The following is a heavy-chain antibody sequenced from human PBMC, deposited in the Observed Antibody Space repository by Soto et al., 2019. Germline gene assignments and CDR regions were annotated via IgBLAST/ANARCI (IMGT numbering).Heavy chain of an antibody. CDR3: AREVYYYGSGSPYMDV. CDR1: GFTVSSNY. CDR2: IYSGGST. V-gene: IGHV3-53*04. J-gene: IGHJ6*03. Sequence: GGSLRLSCAASGFTVSSNYMSWVRQAPGKGLEWVSVIYSGGSTYYADSVKGRFTISRHNSKNTLYLQMNSLRAEDTAVYYCAREVYYYGSGSPYMDVWGKGTTVTVSS. D-gene: IGHD3-10*01.